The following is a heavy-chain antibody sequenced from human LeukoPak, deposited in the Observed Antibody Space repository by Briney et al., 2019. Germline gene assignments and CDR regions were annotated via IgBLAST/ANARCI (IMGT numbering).Heavy chain of an antibody. CDR2: ISDDAST. CDR1: GFPFSSAW. CDR3: VEDRVGPDY. V-gene: IGHV3-74*03. D-gene: IGHD1-26*01. J-gene: IGHJ4*02. Sequence: GGSLRLSCAASGFPFSSAWMRWVRQAPGTGLVWVSRISDDASTKYGDYVKGRFTISRDKAKNSLYLQMNSLRAEDTAVYYSVEDRVGPDYWGQGTLVTVSS.